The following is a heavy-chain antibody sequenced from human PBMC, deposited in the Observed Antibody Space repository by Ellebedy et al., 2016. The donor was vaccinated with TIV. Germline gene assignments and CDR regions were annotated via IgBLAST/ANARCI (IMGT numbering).Heavy chain of an antibody. D-gene: IGHD3-22*01. CDR3: IAYYYDSSGSFLEH. V-gene: IGHV3-7*01. CDR2: IKQDGSEK. Sequence: GESLKISCAASGFSVCSYWMSWVRQAPGKGLEWVAKIKQDGSEKYYMDSVKGRFNISRDNAKNSLYLQMNSLRAEDTAVYYCIAYYYDSSGSFLEHWGQGTLVTVSS. CDR1: GFSVCSYW. J-gene: IGHJ1*01.